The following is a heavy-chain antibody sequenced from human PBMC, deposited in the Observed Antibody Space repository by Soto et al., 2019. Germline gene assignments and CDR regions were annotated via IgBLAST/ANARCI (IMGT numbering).Heavy chain of an antibody. CDR2: VIPILVIA. D-gene: IGHD5-18*01. CDR3: ARLRIVDTAMLVGVGIPFGMDV. Sequence: QVQLVQSGAEVKKPGSSVKVSCKASGGTFSSYTISCVRQAPGQGLEWMGRVIPILVIANYAQKFQGRVTITADKSTSTAYLERSSLISDDTAGYYCARLRIVDTAMLVGVGIPFGMDVWGQGTTVTVSS. J-gene: IGHJ6*02. V-gene: IGHV1-69*02. CDR1: GGTFSSYT.